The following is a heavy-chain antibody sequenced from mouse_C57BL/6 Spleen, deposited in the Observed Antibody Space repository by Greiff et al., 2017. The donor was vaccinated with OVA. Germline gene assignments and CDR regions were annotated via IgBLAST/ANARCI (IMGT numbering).Heavy chain of an antibody. Sequence: QVQLQQSGPGLVQPSQSLSITCTVSGFSLTSYGVHWVRQPPGKGLEWLGVIWSGGSTDYNAAFISRLSIIMDNSKRQVFFKMNSLQADDTAIYYCAKNIYYGNYAMDYWGQGTSVTVSA. CDR2: IWSGGST. CDR1: GFSLTSYG. V-gene: IGHV2-4*01. CDR3: AKNIYYGNYAMDY. D-gene: IGHD2-1*01. J-gene: IGHJ4*01.